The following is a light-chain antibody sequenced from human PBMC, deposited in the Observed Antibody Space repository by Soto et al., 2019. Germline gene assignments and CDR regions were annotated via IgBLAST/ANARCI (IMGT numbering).Light chain of an antibody. V-gene: IGKV3-15*01. CDR3: QQYNFSPPLT. Sequence: EIVMTQSPATLSVSPGERATLSCRASQSVNSNLAWYRQKPGQAPRLLISDASTRATGVPARFSGSGSGIEFTLTISSLQSEDSGIYYWQQYNFSPPLTFGGGTKVEIK. J-gene: IGKJ4*01. CDR2: DAS. CDR1: QSVNSN.